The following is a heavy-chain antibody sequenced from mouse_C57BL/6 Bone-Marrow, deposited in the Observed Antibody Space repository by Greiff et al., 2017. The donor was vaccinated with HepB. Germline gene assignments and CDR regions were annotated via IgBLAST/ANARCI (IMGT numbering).Heavy chain of an antibody. D-gene: IGHD1-1*01. CDR2: IYPGSGST. Sequence: QVQLQQPGAELVKPGASVKMSCKASGYTFTSYWITWVKQRPGQGLEWIGDIYPGSGSTNYNEKFKSKATLTVDTSSSTAYMQLSSLTSEDSAVYYCARRGDYYGRPFDYWGQGTTLTVSS. CDR1: GYTFTSYW. V-gene: IGHV1-55*01. CDR3: ARRGDYYGRPFDY. J-gene: IGHJ2*01.